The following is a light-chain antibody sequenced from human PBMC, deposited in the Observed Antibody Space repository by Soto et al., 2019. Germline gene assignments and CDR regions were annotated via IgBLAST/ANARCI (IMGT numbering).Light chain of an antibody. CDR2: SND. CDR1: TSNIGTNT. CDR3: DTWDDSLNGV. J-gene: IGLJ2*01. V-gene: IGLV1-44*01. Sequence: QSVLTQSPSASGTPGQRVSISCSGSTSNIGTNTVSWYQHVPGTAPKLLIHSNDQRPSAVPGCFSGSRSGTSASLAISGLLYEDEADYYCDTWDDSLNGVFGGGTKVTVL.